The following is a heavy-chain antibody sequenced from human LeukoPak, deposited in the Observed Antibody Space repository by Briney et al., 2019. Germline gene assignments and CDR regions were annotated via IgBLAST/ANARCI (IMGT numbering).Heavy chain of an antibody. CDR3: ARVREYDSFDAFDI. D-gene: IGHD1-1*01. CDR1: GYTFTSYA. J-gene: IGHJ3*02. CDR2: INAGNGNT. Sequence: ASVKVSCKASGYTFTSYAMHWVRQAPGQRLEWMGWINAGNGNTKYSQKFQGRVTITRDTSASTAYMELSSLRSEDMAVYYCARVREYDSFDAFDIWGQGTMVTVSS. V-gene: IGHV1-3*01.